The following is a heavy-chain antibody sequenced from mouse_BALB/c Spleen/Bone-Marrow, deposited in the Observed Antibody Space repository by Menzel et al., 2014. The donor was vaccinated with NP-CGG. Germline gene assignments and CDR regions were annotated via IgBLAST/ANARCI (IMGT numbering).Heavy chain of an antibody. CDR2: IYPSDSYT. CDR3: TRSYGSSYEYYFDY. J-gene: IGHJ2*01. V-gene: IGHV1-69*02. Sequence: SGAGLVRPGASVKLSCKASGYTFTSYWINWVKQRPGQGLEWIGSIYPSDSYTNYNQKFKDKATLTVDKSSSTAYMQLSSPTSEDSAVYYCTRSYGSSYEYYFDYWGQGTTLTVSS. CDR1: GYTFTSYW. D-gene: IGHD1-1*01.